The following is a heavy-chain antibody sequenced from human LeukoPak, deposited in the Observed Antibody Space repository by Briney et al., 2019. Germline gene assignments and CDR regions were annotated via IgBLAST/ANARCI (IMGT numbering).Heavy chain of an antibody. J-gene: IGHJ4*02. CDR1: GFTFSSYW. CDR3: ASLTGHSSSRHY. V-gene: IGHV3-74*01. D-gene: IGHD6-13*01. CDR2: VNSDGGST. Sequence: GGSLRLSCAASGFTFSSYWMHWVRQAPGKGLVWVSRVNSDGGSTTYADSVKGRFTISRDNAKNTLYLQMNSLRVEDTAVYFCASLTGHSSSRHYWGQGALVTLSS.